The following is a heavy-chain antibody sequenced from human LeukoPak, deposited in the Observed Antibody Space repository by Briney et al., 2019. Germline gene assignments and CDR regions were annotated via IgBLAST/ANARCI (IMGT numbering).Heavy chain of an antibody. D-gene: IGHD3-10*01. CDR3: ARGLYGSGTYELDY. CDR1: GLTFSSYG. CDR2: ISGSSSPI. Sequence: GGSPRLSCEASGLTFSSYGMSWVRQAPGKGLEWVSYISGSSSPIYYADSVKGRFTTSRDNAKTSLYLQMNSLRAEDTAVYYCARGLYGSGTYELDYWGQGTLVTVSS. J-gene: IGHJ4*02. V-gene: IGHV3-48*01.